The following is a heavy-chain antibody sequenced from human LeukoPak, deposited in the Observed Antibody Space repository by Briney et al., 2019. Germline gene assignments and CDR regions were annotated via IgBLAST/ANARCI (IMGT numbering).Heavy chain of an antibody. Sequence: PSETLSLTCTVSGDSISSSNYYWGWIRQPPGKGLEWIGSIYYSGSTYYSPSLKSRATISAETSKNQFSLKLSSVTAADTAVFYCARHGMATIINWGQGTLVTVSS. CDR1: GDSISSSNYY. V-gene: IGHV4-39*01. D-gene: IGHD5-24*01. J-gene: IGHJ4*02. CDR3: ARHGMATIIN. CDR2: IYYSGST.